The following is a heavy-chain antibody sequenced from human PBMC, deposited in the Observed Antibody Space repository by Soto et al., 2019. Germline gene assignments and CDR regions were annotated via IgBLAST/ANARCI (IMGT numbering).Heavy chain of an antibody. Sequence: PSETLSLTCTVSGGSISSSSYYWGWIRQPPGKGLEWIGSIYYSGSTYYNPSLKRRVTISVDTSKKQFSLKLSSVTAADTAVYYCARQETTYYYDSSGYYSNWFDPWGQGTLVTVSS. V-gene: IGHV4-39*01. CDR2: IYYSGST. D-gene: IGHD3-22*01. CDR1: GGSISSSSYY. CDR3: ARQETTYYYDSSGYYSNWFDP. J-gene: IGHJ5*02.